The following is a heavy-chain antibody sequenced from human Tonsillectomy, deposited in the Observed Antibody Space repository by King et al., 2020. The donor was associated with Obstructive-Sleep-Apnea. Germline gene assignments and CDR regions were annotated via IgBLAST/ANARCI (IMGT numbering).Heavy chain of an antibody. CDR1: GFTVSSNY. V-gene: IGHV3-66*01. CDR3: ARGGPRTTLHGWGRGVYGDTSYWYFDL. CDR2: IYSGGST. Sequence: VQLVESGGGLVQPGGSLRLSCAASGFTVSSNYMSWVRQAPGKGLEWVSVIYSGGSTYYADSVKGRFTISRDNSKNTLYLQMNSLRAEDTAVYYCARGGPRTTLHGWGRGVYGDTSYWYFDLWGRGTLVTVSS. D-gene: IGHD4-17*01. J-gene: IGHJ2*01.